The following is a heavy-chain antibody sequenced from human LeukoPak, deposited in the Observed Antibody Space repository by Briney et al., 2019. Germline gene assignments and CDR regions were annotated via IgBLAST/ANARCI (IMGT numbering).Heavy chain of an antibody. CDR1: GFTFISYS. D-gene: IGHD3-10*01. CDR2: ISCSSSSI. V-gene: IGHV3-21*01. Sequence: PGGSLRLSCAASGFTFISYSMNWVRQAPGKGLEWVSAISCSSSSIYYADSVKGRFTISRDNAKNSLYLQMNSLRAEDTAMYYCARDRGYYDSGRYVPLDYWGQGTLVTVSS. J-gene: IGHJ4*02. CDR3: ARDRGYYDSGRYVPLDY.